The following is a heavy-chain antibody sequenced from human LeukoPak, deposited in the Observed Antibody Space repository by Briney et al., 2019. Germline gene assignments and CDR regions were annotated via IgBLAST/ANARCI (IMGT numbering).Heavy chain of an antibody. CDR3: ANYSGVGTATHDGFAF. D-gene: IGHD2-21*02. CDR1: GFTFSDYY. J-gene: IGHJ3*01. V-gene: IGHV3-11*01. Sequence: GGSLRLSCAASGFTFSDYYMSWIRQAPGKGLEWVSYISSSGSTIYYADSVKGRFTISRDNAKNSLYLQMNSLRAEDTAVYYCANYSGVGTATHDGFAFWGQGTVVTVSS. CDR2: ISSSGSTI.